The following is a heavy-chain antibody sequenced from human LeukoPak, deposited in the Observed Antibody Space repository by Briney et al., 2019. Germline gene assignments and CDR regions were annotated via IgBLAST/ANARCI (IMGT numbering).Heavy chain of an antibody. Sequence: PGGSLRLSCAASGFTFISYGMHWVRQAPGKGLEWVAVISYDGSNKYYADTVKGRFTISRDNPKNTLYLQMNSLRAEDTAVYYCAKDFLGGVVITPHFDYWGQGTLVTVSS. D-gene: IGHD3-3*01. CDR2: ISYDGSNK. CDR3: AKDFLGGVVITPHFDY. CDR1: GFTFISYG. V-gene: IGHV3-30*18. J-gene: IGHJ4*02.